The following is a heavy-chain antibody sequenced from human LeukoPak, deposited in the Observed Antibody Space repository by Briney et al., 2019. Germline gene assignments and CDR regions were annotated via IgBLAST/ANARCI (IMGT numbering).Heavy chain of an antibody. J-gene: IGHJ4*02. CDR3: ARWGDHGGAFDC. CDR2: IYYSGST. V-gene: IGHV4-61*01. D-gene: IGHD2-21*01. Sequence: SETLSLTCTVSGGSISSSSYYWSWIRQPPGKGLEWIGYIYYSGSTNYNPSLKSRVTISVDTSKNQFSLKLSSVTAADTAVYYCARWGDHGGAFDCWGQGTLVTVSS. CDR1: GGSISSSSYY.